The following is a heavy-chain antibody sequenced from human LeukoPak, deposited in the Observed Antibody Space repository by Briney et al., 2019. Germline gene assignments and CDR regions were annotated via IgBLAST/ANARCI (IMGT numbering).Heavy chain of an antibody. J-gene: IGHJ6*03. Sequence: SQTLSLTCTVSGGSISSGSYYWSWIRQPAGKGLEWIGRIYTSGSTNYNPSLKSRVTISVDTSKNQFSLKLSSVTAADTAVYYCARDTGSSSSWSYYYYYYMDVWGKGTTVTISS. CDR1: GGSISSGSYY. V-gene: IGHV4-61*02. CDR3: ARDTGSSSSWSYYYYYYMDV. CDR2: IYTSGST. D-gene: IGHD6-13*01.